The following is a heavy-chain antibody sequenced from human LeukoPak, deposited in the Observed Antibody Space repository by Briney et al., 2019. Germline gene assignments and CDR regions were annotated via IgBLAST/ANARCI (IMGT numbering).Heavy chain of an antibody. Sequence: GGSLRLSCAASGFTFSSYWMHWVRQAPGKGLVWVSRINSDGSRTSYADSVKGRFTISRDNAKNTLYLQMNSLRAEDTAVYYCAKASKSEDGYNYDYWGQGTLVTVSS. CDR3: AKASKSEDGYNYDY. D-gene: IGHD5-24*01. J-gene: IGHJ4*02. V-gene: IGHV3-74*01. CDR2: INSDGSRT. CDR1: GFTFSSYW.